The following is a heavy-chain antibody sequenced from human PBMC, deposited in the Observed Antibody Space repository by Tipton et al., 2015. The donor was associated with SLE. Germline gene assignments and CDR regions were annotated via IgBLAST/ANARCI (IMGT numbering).Heavy chain of an antibody. CDR1: GGSISSYY. D-gene: IGHD4/OR15-4a*01. Sequence: TLSLTCTVSGGSISSYYWTWIRQPPGKGLEWIGYIYYSGSTNYNPSLKSRLTISVDTSKNQFSLKLRSVIAADTAVYYCARRRGYGVDYWGQGTLVTVSS. V-gene: IGHV4-59*12. J-gene: IGHJ4*02. CDR2: IYYSGST. CDR3: ARRRGYGVDY.